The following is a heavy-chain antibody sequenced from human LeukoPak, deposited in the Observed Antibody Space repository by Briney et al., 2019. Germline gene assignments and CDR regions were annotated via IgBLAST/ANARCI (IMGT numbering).Heavy chain of an antibody. CDR3: AIHNWNFDY. CDR2: IYYSGST. J-gene: IGHJ4*02. V-gene: IGHV4-39*01. Sequence: SETLSLTCTVSGGSISSSSYYCGWIRQPPGKGLEWIGSIYYSGSTYYNPSLKSRVTISVDTSKNQFSLKLSSVTAADTAVYYCAIHNWNFDYWGQGTLVTVSS. D-gene: IGHD1-1*01. CDR1: GGSISSSSYY.